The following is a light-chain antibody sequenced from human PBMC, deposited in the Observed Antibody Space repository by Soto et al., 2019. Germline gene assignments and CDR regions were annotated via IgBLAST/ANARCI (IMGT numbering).Light chain of an antibody. CDR1: QSVSTTY. CDR3: QQRSNWPPLT. Sequence: EIVVTQSPGTLSLSPGERATLSCRASQSVSTTYLAWYQQKAGQAPRLLISGASSRATGVPDRFSGSGSGTDFTLTISSLEPEDFAVYYCQQRSNWPPLTFGGGSNVDIK. V-gene: IGKV3D-20*02. CDR2: GAS. J-gene: IGKJ4*01.